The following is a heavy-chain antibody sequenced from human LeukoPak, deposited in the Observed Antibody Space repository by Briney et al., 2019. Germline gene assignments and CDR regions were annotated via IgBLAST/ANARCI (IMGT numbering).Heavy chain of an antibody. V-gene: IGHV4-4*08. J-gene: IGHJ4*02. CDR3: ATDMGLAAFDY. Sequence: PSETLSLTCTVSGGSIRSYYWSWLRQPPGKGLEWIGYIYYSGSTNYNPSLKSRVTMSVDTSKHQFSLKLNSVTAADTAVYYCATDMGLAAFDYWGQGTLVTVSS. CDR2: IYYSGST. CDR1: GGSIRSYY. D-gene: IGHD3-16*01.